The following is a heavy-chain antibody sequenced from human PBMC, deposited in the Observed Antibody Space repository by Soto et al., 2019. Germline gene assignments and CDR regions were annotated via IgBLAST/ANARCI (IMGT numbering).Heavy chain of an antibody. CDR3: ARESGAYDYIWGSRYYFDY. CDR1: GFTFSSYS. CDR2: ISSSSSTI. V-gene: IGHV3-48*01. J-gene: IGHJ4*02. D-gene: IGHD3-16*01. Sequence: EVQLVESGGGLVQPGGSLRLSCAASGFTFSSYSMNWVRQAPGKGLEWVSYISSSSSTIYYADSVKGRFTISRDNAKNSLYLQMNSLRAEDTAVYYCARESGAYDYIWGSRYYFDYGGQGTLVTVSS.